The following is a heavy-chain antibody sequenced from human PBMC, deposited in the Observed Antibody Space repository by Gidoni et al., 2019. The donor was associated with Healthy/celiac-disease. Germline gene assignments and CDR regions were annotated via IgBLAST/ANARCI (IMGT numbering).Heavy chain of an antibody. Sequence: QVQLQQWGAGLLKPSETLSLTCAVYGGSFSGYYWSWIRQPPGKGLEWIGEINHRGSTNYNPSLTSRVTISVDTSKNQFSLKLSSVTAADTAVYYCARAGYSSGWYNWFDPWGQGTLVTVSS. CDR3: ARAGYSSGWYNWFDP. J-gene: IGHJ5*02. CDR2: INHRGST. D-gene: IGHD6-19*01. V-gene: IGHV4-34*01. CDR1: GGSFSGYY.